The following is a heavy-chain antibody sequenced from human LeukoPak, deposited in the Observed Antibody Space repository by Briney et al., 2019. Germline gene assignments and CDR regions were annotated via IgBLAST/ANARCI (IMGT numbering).Heavy chain of an antibody. CDR1: GFTFRSYG. Sequence: GRSLRLSCAASGFTFRSYGMHWVRQAPGKGLEWVAYISYDGSNIHYADTVKGRFTISRDNSRNTLYLQMNSLRAEDTALYYCAKHLPGSQWEPLDYWGQGTLVTVST. CDR2: ISYDGSNI. V-gene: IGHV3-30*18. D-gene: IGHD1-26*01. CDR3: AKHLPGSQWEPLDY. J-gene: IGHJ4*02.